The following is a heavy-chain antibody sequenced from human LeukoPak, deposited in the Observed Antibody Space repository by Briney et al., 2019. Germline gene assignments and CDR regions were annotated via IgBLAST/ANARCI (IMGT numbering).Heavy chain of an antibody. CDR1: GYTFTSYY. D-gene: IGHD3-22*01. CDR3: ARQPEPDSSGYYYPFDY. Sequence: ASVKVSCKASGYTFTSYYMHWVRQAPGQGLEWMGIINPSGGSTSYAQKFQGRVTMTRDTTTSTVYMELSSLTSEDTAVYYCARQPEPDSSGYYYPFDYWGQGTLVTVSS. J-gene: IGHJ4*02. V-gene: IGHV1-46*01. CDR2: INPSGGST.